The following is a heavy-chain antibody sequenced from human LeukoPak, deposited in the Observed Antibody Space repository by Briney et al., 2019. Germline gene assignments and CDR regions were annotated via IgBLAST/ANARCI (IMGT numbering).Heavy chain of an antibody. Sequence: PGGSLRLSCAVSRFPFSTHAVSWVRQAPGGGLEWVSGISISGDVTYYADAVQGRFIISRDNSRNTVYLQMNSLRVEDTAVYYCANEEVPNDYWGQGTLVTVSS. CDR1: RFPFSTHA. D-gene: IGHD4/OR15-4a*01. CDR2: ISISGDVT. J-gene: IGHJ4*02. CDR3: ANEEVPNDY. V-gene: IGHV3-23*01.